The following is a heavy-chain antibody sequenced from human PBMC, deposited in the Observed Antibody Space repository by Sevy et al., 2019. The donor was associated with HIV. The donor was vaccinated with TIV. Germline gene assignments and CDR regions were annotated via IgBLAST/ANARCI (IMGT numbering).Heavy chain of an antibody. CDR3: ARDLPPAATTVAHFDY. J-gene: IGHJ4*02. CDR1: GFLFSRYV. CDR2: ITNSGSSM. Sequence: GEALKISCAASGFLFSRYVMNWVRQAPGKGLEWVSYITNSGSSMSYSDSVGGRFTISRDNAKKSLFLQMNSLRAEDAAIYYCARDLPPAATTVAHFDYWGQGTLVTVSS. D-gene: IGHD4-17*01. V-gene: IGHV3-48*03.